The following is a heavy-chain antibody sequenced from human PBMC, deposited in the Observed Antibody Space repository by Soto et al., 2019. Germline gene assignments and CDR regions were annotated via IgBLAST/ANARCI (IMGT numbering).Heavy chain of an antibody. CDR3: ARHYYDSSGYYYFFDY. D-gene: IGHD3-22*01. J-gene: IGHJ4*02. CDR1: GGSISIYY. Sequence: SETLSLTFTVSGGSISIYYWSWIPQPPGKGLEWSGYIYYSGSTNYNPSLKSRVTISVDKSKSQFSLKLSCVTAADTAVYYCARHYYDSSGYYYFFDYWGQGTLVTVSS. CDR2: IYYSGST. V-gene: IGHV4-59*01.